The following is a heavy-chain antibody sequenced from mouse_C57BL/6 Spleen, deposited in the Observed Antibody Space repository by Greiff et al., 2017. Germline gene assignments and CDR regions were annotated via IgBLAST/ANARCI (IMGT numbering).Heavy chain of an antibody. CDR1: GYAFSGSW. Sequence: VQLQQSGPELVKPGASVKISCKASGYAFSGSWMNWVKQRPGKGLEWIGRIYPGDGDTNYNGKFKGKATLTADKSSSTAYMQLSSLTSEDSAVYFCARGGSMGFAYWGQGTLVTVSA. CDR3: ARGGSMGFAY. V-gene: IGHV1-82*01. CDR2: IYPGDGDT. J-gene: IGHJ3*01.